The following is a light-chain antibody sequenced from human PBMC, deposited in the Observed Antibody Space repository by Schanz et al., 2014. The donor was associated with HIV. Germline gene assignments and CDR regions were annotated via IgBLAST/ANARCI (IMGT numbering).Light chain of an antibody. J-gene: IGLJ3*02. V-gene: IGLV1-44*01. CDR2: ATY. CDR1: SSNIKMNA. Sequence: QSVLTQPPSASGTPGQRVTISCSGSSSNIKMNAVNWYQHLPGMSPKLLIYATYNRPSGVPDRFSGSGSDTSASLAISGLQSEDEADYYCAGWDDSLNVWVFGGGTKLTVL. CDR3: AGWDDSLNVWV.